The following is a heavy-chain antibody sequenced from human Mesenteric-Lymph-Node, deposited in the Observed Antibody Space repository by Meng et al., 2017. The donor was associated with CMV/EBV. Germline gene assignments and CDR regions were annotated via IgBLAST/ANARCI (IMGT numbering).Heavy chain of an antibody. D-gene: IGHD6-13*01. J-gene: IGHJ4*02. CDR1: GYNFNTYW. CDR3: ARRGPYSSSWYVDY. CDR2: IYPRDSTT. V-gene: IGHV5-51*01. Sequence: GGSLRLSCEASGYNFNTYWIGWVRQMPGQGLEWMGIIYPRDSTTRYSPSFQGQVTISVDNTINTAYLQWSSLKASDTAMYYCARRGPYSSSWYVDYWGQGTLVTVSS.